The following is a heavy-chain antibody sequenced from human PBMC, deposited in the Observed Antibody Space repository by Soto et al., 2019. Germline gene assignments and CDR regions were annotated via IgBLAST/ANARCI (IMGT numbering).Heavy chain of an antibody. D-gene: IGHD3-22*01. Sequence: ASVKVSCKASGYTFTSYAMHWVRQAPGQRLEWMGWINAGNGNTKYSQKFQGRVTITRDTSASTAYMELNSLRAEDTAVYYCASPPSYYYDSSGYYLPLDCWGQGTLVTVSS. CDR3: ASPPSYYYDSSGYYLPLDC. V-gene: IGHV1-3*01. CDR2: INAGNGNT. CDR1: GYTFTSYA. J-gene: IGHJ4*02.